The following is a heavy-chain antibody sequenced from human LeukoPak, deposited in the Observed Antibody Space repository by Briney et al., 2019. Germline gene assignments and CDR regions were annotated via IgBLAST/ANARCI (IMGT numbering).Heavy chain of an antibody. CDR3: TKDPNGDYVGAFDM. V-gene: IGHV3-23*01. J-gene: IGHJ3*02. Sequence: PGGSLRLSCAASRLTFSNYAMTWVRQSPGKGLEWVSSITGSGGINYADSVRGRFSISRDNSQNTVFLHMNSLRADDTAVYYCTKDPNGDYVGAFDMWGPGTMVTVSS. D-gene: IGHD4-17*01. CDR2: ITGSGGI. CDR1: RLTFSNYA.